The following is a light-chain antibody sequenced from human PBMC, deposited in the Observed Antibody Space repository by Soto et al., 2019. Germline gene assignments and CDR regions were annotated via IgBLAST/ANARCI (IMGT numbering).Light chain of an antibody. Sequence: ETVMTQSPVTLSVSPGERATLSCRASQSFDSDLAWYQQKPGQAPRLLIYTVSTRANGIPARFSGSGSGTEFTLTISSLQSEDFELYYCQQYNNWPRTFGRGTKVDIX. CDR3: QQYNNWPRT. CDR1: QSFDSD. J-gene: IGKJ1*01. V-gene: IGKV3-15*01. CDR2: TVS.